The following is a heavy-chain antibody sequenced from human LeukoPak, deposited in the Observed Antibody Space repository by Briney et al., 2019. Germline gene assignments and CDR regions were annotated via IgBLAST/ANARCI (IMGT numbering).Heavy chain of an antibody. Sequence: TGGSLRLSCAASGFTFSSYSMNWVRQAPGKGLEWVSSISSSSSYIYYADSVKGRFTISRDNAKNSLYLQMNSLRAEDTAVYYCARADWDTAMIDYWGQGTLVTVSS. CDR2: ISSSSSYI. CDR1: GFTFSSYS. J-gene: IGHJ4*02. CDR3: ARADWDTAMIDY. D-gene: IGHD5-18*01. V-gene: IGHV3-21*01.